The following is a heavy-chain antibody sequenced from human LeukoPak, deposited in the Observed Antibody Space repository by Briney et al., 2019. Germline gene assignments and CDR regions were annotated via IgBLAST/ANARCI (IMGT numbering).Heavy chain of an antibody. J-gene: IGHJ4*02. D-gene: IGHD3-22*01. CDR1: GFTFSSYW. Sequence: PGGSLRLSCAASGFTFSSYWMHWVRQAPGKGLVWVSRINSDGSSTGYADSVKGRFTISRDNAKNTLYLQMNSLRAEDTAVYYCATYYYDSSGYYRNRGQGTLVTVSS. CDR2: INSDGSST. V-gene: IGHV3-74*01. CDR3: ATYYYDSSGYYRN.